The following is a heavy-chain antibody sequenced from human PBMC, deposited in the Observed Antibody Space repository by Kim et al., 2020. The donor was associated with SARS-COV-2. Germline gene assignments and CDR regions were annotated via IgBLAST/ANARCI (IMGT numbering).Heavy chain of an antibody. V-gene: IGHV3-13*05. CDR2: IGTAGDP. CDR1: GFTFSSYD. Sequence: GGSLRLSCAASGFTFSSYDMHWVRQATGKGLEWVSAIGTAGDPYYPGSVKGRFTISRENAKNSLYLQMNSLRAGDTAVYYCARGIPMVRGVIGSMDVWGQGTTVTVSS. CDR3: ARGIPMVRGVIGSMDV. J-gene: IGHJ6*02. D-gene: IGHD3-10*01.